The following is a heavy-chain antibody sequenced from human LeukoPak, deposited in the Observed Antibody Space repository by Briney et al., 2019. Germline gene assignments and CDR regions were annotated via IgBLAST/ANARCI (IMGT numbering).Heavy chain of an antibody. V-gene: IGHV4-38-2*02. J-gene: IGHJ4*02. CDR1: GVSVSSYY. CDR3: ARDITAVGNFDY. D-gene: IGHD6-13*01. Sequence: SETLSLTCTVSGVSVSSYYWGWIRQPPGKGLEWIGSIYHSGSTYYNPSLKSRVTISLDTSKNQFSLKLSSVTAADTAVYYCARDITAVGNFDYWGQGTLVTVSS. CDR2: IYHSGST.